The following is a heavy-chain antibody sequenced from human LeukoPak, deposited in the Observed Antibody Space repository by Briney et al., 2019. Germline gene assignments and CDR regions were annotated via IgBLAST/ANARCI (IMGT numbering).Heavy chain of an antibody. CDR1: GFXFSSYW. CDR3: ARVIRSGWEGELSD. Sequence: GGSLRLSCAASGFXFSSYWIHWVRQAPGKGLVWLSGISSDGSTTNYAGSVKGRFTISRDNAKNTLYLQMNSLRAEDTAVYYCARVIRSGWEGELSDWGQGTLVTVSS. D-gene: IGHD6-25*01. CDR2: ISSDGSTT. V-gene: IGHV3-74*01. J-gene: IGHJ4*02.